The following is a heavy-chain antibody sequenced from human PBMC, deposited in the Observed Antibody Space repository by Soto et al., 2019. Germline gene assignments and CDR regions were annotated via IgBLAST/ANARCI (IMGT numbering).Heavy chain of an antibody. J-gene: IGHJ5*02. CDR2: ISYHGINT. CDR3: AKTGDSGYDWGWFDP. D-gene: IGHD5-12*01. CDR1: GFTFSRYG. V-gene: IGHV3-30*18. Sequence: QVQLVESGGGVVQPGGSLRLSCAASGFTFSRYGMHWVRQAPGKGLEWVAVISYHGINTHYADSVKGRFTISRDNYKNTPYLHMNSLRPEDTAVYYCAKTGDSGYDWGWFDPWGPGTLVTVSS.